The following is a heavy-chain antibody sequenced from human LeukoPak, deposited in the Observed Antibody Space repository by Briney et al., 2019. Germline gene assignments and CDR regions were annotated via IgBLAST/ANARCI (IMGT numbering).Heavy chain of an antibody. Sequence: PSETLSLTCTVSGGSISSSSYYWGWIRQPPGKGLEWIGSINYSGSAHYNPSLKSRVTISVDTSKNQFSLKLSSVTAADTAVYYCARDVLGGRYSASGYWGQGTLVTVSS. D-gene: IGHD5-12*01. V-gene: IGHV4-39*07. CDR3: ARDVLGGRYSASGY. J-gene: IGHJ4*02. CDR2: INYSGSA. CDR1: GGSISSSSYY.